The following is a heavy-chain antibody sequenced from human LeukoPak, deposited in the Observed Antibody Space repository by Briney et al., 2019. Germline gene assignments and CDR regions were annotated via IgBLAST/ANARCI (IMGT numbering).Heavy chain of an antibody. V-gene: IGHV4-59*01. D-gene: IGHD3-10*01. CDR2: IYYSEST. CDR1: GGTISSYH. CDR3: AREQILWFGDPAHWFDP. J-gene: IGHJ5*02. Sequence: SETLSLTCTVSGGTISSYHWSWIRQPPGKGLEWIGYIYYSESTKYSPSLKSRVTISVDTSKNQFSLKLSSVTAADTAVYYCAREQILWFGDPAHWFDPWGQGTLVTVSS.